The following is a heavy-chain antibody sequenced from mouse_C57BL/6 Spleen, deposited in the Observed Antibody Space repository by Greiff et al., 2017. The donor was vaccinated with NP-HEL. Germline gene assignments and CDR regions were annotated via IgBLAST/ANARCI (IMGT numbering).Heavy chain of an antibody. CDR2: IYPSDSET. CDR3: ARDYYGSEVYYAMDY. Sequence: QVQLQQPGAELVRPGSSVKLSCKASGYTFTSYWMDWVKQRPGQGLEWIGNIYPSDSETHYNQKFKDKATLTVDKSSSTAYMQLSSLTSEDSAVYYCARDYYGSEVYYAMDYWGQVTSVTVSS. D-gene: IGHD1-1*01. V-gene: IGHV1-61*01. J-gene: IGHJ4*01. CDR1: GYTFTSYW.